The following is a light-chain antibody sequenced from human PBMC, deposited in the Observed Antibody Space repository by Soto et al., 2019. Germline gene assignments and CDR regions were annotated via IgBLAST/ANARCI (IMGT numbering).Light chain of an antibody. J-gene: IGLJ2*01. CDR1: SSDVGGYNY. CDR2: EVS. CDR3: CSYSSSSTTVF. V-gene: IGLV2-14*01. Sequence: QSALTQPASVSGSPGQSITISCTGTSSDVGGYNYVSWYQQHPGKAPKLVIYEVSNRPSGVSSRFSGSKSGNTASLTISGLQADDEADYYCCSYSSSSTTVFFGGGTKVTVL.